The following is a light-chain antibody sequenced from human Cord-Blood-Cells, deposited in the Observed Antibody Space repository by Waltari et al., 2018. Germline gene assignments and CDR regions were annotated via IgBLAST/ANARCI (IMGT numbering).Light chain of an antibody. CDR2: EVS. Sequence: QSALTHPPSAPGSPGQSVNISCPGTSSDVGGYNYVSGYQQHPGKAPRRMIYEVSTRPAGVPDRFSGSRSGNTASLTVSGLQAEDEADYYCSSYAGSNNLVFGGGTKLTVL. CDR3: SSYAGSNNLV. CDR1: SSDVGGYNY. V-gene: IGLV2-8*01. J-gene: IGLJ3*02.